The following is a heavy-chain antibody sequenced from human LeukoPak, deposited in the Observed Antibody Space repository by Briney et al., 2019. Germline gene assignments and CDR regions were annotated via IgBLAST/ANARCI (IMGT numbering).Heavy chain of an antibody. V-gene: IGHV4-61*05. CDR1: GGSISSSSYY. Sequence: SETLSLTCTVSGGSISSSSYYWGWIRQPPGKGLEWIGYIYYSGSTNYNPSLKSRVTISVDTSKNQFSLKLSSVTAADTAVYYCARDDIAVAGTSDYWGQGTLVTVSS. D-gene: IGHD6-19*01. CDR2: IYYSGST. J-gene: IGHJ4*02. CDR3: ARDDIAVAGTSDY.